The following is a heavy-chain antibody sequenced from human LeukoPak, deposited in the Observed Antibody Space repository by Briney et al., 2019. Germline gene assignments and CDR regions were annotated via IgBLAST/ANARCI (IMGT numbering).Heavy chain of an antibody. CDR1: GYTFISYG. J-gene: IGHJ6*03. CDR3: AREGGVGPTAPPDYYSYQMDV. CDR2: ISPYTTKT. Sequence: GASVKVSCKASGYTFISYGITWVRQAPGQGLEWMGRISPYTTKTNYAQSLQGRVTMTTDTSTSTAYMELRSLRSDGTAVYYCAREGGVGPTAPPDYYSYQMDVWGKGTTVTVSS. V-gene: IGHV1-18*01. D-gene: IGHD1-26*01.